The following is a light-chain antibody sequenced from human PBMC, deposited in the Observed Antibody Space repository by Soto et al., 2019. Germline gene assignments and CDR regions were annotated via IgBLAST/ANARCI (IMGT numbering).Light chain of an antibody. CDR3: EQSYSTWT. J-gene: IGKJ1*01. Sequence: DNKIAQCQCSLFAGVGVRVTITCRASQSISSYLNWYQQKPGKAPKLLIYAASSLQSGVPSRFSGSGSGTDFTLTISGLQPQEFATYYCEQSYSTWTFGQGTKVDIK. CDR1: QSISSY. V-gene: IGKV1-39*01. CDR2: AAS.